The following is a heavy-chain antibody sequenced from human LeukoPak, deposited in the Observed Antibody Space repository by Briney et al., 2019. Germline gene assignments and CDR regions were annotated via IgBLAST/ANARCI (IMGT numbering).Heavy chain of an antibody. CDR2: TSHSDSP. J-gene: IGHJ5*02. CDR3: ARDFGETPLPNWFDP. D-gene: IGHD3-16*01. Sequence: SETLSLTCSVSGMSITSRHYWGWIRQPPGKGLEWIGSTSHSDSPYYNPSFESRVTISLDTSRNQFSLKLTSVTAADTAVYYCARDFGETPLPNWFDPWGQGTLVIVSS. V-gene: IGHV4-38-2*02. CDR1: GMSITSRHY.